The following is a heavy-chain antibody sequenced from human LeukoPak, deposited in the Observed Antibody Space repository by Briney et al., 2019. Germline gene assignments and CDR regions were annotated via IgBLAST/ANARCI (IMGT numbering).Heavy chain of an antibody. V-gene: IGHV3-9*01. Sequence: GGSLRLSCAASGFTFDDYAMHWVRQAPGKGLEWVSGISWNSGSIGYADSVKGRFTISRDNAKNSLYLQMNSLRAEDTALYYCAKEVGQWLVPGYFDYWGQGTLVTVSS. CDR1: GFTFDDYA. CDR3: AKEVGQWLVPGYFDY. D-gene: IGHD6-19*01. CDR2: ISWNSGSI. J-gene: IGHJ4*02.